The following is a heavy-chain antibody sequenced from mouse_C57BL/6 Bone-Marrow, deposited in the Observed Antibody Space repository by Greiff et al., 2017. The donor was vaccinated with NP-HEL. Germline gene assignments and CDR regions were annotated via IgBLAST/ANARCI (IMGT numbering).Heavy chain of an antibody. CDR1: GYTFTSYG. J-gene: IGHJ4*01. CDR3: AREGLCDMDY. CDR2: IYPRSGNT. D-gene: IGHD3-1*01. Sequence: VKLMESGAELARPGASVKLSCKASGYTFTSYGISWVKQRTGQGLEWIGEIYPRSGNTYYNEKFKGKATLAADTSSSTAYMELRSLTSEDSAVYFCAREGLCDMDYWGQGTSVTVSS. V-gene: IGHV1-81*01.